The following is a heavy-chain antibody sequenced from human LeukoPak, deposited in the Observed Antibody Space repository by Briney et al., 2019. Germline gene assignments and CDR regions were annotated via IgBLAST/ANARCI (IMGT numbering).Heavy chain of an antibody. D-gene: IGHD1-1*01. V-gene: IGHV4-34*01. CDR2: INHSGST. CDR3: ARGRIGGTPLGY. J-gene: IGHJ4*02. CDR1: GGSFSGYY. Sequence: PSETLSLTCAVYGGSFSGYYWSWIRQPPGKGLEWIGEINHSGSTNYNPSLKSRVTISVDRSKNQFSLKLSSVTAADTAVYYCARGRIGGTPLGYWGQGTLVTVSS.